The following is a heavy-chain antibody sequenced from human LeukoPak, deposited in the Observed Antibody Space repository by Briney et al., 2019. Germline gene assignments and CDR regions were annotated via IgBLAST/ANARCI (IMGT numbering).Heavy chain of an antibody. Sequence: TGGSLRLSCAASGFTFSSYTMKWVRQAPGKGLEWVSSISSSSSYIYYADSVKGRFTISRDNAKKSLYLQMNSLRAEDTAVYYCARGDTAMVDYYYYMDVWGKGTTVTISS. CDR1: GFTFSSYT. CDR3: ARGDTAMVDYYYYMDV. J-gene: IGHJ6*03. V-gene: IGHV3-21*01. D-gene: IGHD5-18*01. CDR2: ISSSSSYI.